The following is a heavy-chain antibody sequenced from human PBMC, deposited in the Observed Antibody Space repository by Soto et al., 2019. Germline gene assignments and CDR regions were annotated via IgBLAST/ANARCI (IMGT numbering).Heavy chain of an antibody. CDR2: IRSKAYGGTT. CDR3: TKYTYTSRYAYYGMDV. V-gene: IGHV3-49*03. Sequence: GGSLRLSCTTSGFTFGDYAMSWSRQAPGKGLEWVGVIRSKAYGGTTDYAASVKGRFTISRDDSKSAAYLQMNSLKSEDTGVYYCTKYTYTSRYAYYGMDVWGPGTTVTVS. D-gene: IGHD2-2*01. J-gene: IGHJ6*02. CDR1: GFTFGDYA.